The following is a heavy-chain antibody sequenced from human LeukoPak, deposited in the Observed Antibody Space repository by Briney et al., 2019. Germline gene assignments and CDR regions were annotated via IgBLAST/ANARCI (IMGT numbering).Heavy chain of an antibody. V-gene: IGHV3-23*01. CDR3: ARAGSSSTGGMDV. CDR2: IGGSGGNT. Sequence: GGSLRLSCAASGFTFSSYAMNWVRQAPGKGLEWVSSIGGSGGNTYYADSVKGRFSISRDNAKNTLYLQMSSLRAEDTAVYYCARAGSSSTGGMDVWGQGTTVTVSS. D-gene: IGHD6-6*01. CDR1: GFTFSSYA. J-gene: IGHJ6*02.